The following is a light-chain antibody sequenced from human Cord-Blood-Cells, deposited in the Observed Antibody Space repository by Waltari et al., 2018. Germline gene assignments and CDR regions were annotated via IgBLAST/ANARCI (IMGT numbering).Light chain of an antibody. CDR2: AAS. V-gene: IGKV1-39*01. J-gene: IGKJ1*01. Sequence: DVQMTQPPSPLSASVSDRVTITCRASQSISSYLNWYQQKPGKAPKLLIYAASSLQSGVPSRFSGSGSGTDFTLTISSLQPEDFATYYCQQSYSTPPWTFGQGTKVEIK. CDR3: QQSYSTPPWT. CDR1: QSISSY.